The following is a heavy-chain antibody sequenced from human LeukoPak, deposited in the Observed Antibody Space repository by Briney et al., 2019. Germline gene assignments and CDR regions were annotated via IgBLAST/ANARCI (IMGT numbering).Heavy chain of an antibody. D-gene: IGHD1-1*01. CDR1: GFTFSSYA. J-gene: IGHJ4*02. CDR2: ISGSGGST. Sequence: PGGSLRLSCAASGFTFSSYAMSWVRQAPGKGLEWVSAISGSGGSTYYADSVKGRFTISRDNSKNTLYLQMNSLRAEDTAVYYCAKYPELERTSKGFDYWGQGTLVTVSS. V-gene: IGHV3-23*01. CDR3: AKYPELERTSKGFDY.